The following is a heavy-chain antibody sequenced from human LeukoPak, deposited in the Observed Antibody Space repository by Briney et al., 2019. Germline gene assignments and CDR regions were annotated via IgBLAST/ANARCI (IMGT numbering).Heavy chain of an antibody. J-gene: IGHJ4*02. D-gene: IGHD2-21*01. V-gene: IGHV4-59*11. Sequence: PSETLSLSCTVSDASINGHYRSWIRQSPGKGLEWIGYVFYSGSTNYNPSVTSRVTISLDTSKNQVSLRLISVTAADTAVYYSAREIAAAIAIWGKGTLVTVSS. CDR2: VFYSGST. CDR3: AREIAAAIAI. CDR1: DASINGHY.